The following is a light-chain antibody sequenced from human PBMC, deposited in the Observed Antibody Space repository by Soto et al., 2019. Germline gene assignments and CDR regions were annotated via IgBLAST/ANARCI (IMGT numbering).Light chain of an antibody. J-gene: IGLJ2*01. CDR2: EGS. CDR1: SSDVGSYNL. V-gene: IGLV2-23*01. CDR3: CSYAGSSLV. Sequence: QSALTQPASVSGSPGQSITISCTGTSSDVGSYNLVSWYQQHPGKAPKLMIYEGSKRPSGVSNRFSGSKSGNTASLTISGFQAEDEDDYYCCSYAGSSLVFGGGTKVTVL.